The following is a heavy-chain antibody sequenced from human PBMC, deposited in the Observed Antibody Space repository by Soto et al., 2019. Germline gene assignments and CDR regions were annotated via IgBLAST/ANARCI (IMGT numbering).Heavy chain of an antibody. Sequence: PSETLSLTCVVYGGSFSGYYWGWIRQPPGKGLEWIGRIYYSGSTYYNPSLKSRVTISVDTSKNQFSLKLSSVTAADTAVYYCARHYYDSSGYYHLYYFDYWGHGTLVTVSS. CDR3: ARHYYDSSGYYHLYYFDY. D-gene: IGHD3-22*01. V-gene: IGHV4-39*01. CDR1: GGSFSGYY. CDR2: IYYSGST. J-gene: IGHJ4*01.